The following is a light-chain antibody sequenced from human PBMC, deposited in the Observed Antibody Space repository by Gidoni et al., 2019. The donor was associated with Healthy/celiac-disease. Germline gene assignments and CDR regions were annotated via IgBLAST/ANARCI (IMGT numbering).Light chain of an antibody. CDR1: QSVLYSSNNKNY. CDR2: WAS. CDR3: QQYYSTPWT. V-gene: IGKV4-1*01. Sequence: DIVMTQSPDSLAVSLGERATINCKSSQSVLYSSNNKNYLAWYQQKPGQPPKLLIYWASTRESGVPDRFSGSGSGTDFTLTMSSVQAEDVAVYYCQQYYSTPWTFGQGTKVEIK. J-gene: IGKJ1*01.